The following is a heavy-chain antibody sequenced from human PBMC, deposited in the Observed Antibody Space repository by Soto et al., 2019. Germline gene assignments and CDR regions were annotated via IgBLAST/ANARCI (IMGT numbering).Heavy chain of an antibody. CDR1: GGTFSSYA. V-gene: IGHV1-69*13. CDR3: ARSPCTNGVCARYYYYYGMDV. D-gene: IGHD2-8*01. Sequence: ASVKVSCKASGGTFSSYAISWVRQAPGQGLGWMGGIIPIFGTANYAQKFQGRVTITADESTSTAYMELSSLRSEDTAVYYCARSPCTNGVCARYYYYYGMDVWGQGTTVTVSS. J-gene: IGHJ6*02. CDR2: IIPIFGTA.